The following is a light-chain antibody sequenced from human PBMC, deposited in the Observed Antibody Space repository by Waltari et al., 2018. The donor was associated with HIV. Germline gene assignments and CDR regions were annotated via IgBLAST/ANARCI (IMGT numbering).Light chain of an antibody. V-gene: IGKV3-20*01. CDR2: ASS. Sequence: EIVLTPSPGTLSLSPGERVILSCRASQSVSSSHLAWYQQKPGQAPRLVIYASSSRATGIPARFSGSGSGTDFTLTISRLEPEDFAVYYCQQYGSSLWTFGQGTKVEAK. J-gene: IGKJ1*01. CDR1: QSVSSSH. CDR3: QQYGSSLWT.